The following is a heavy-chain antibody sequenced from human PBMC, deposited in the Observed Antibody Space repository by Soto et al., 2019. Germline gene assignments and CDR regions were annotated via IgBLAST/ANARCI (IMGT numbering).Heavy chain of an antibody. J-gene: IGHJ4*02. CDR1: GFTFSSYW. CDR2: INSDGSST. Sequence: GGSLRLSCAASGFTFSSYWMHWVRQAPGKGLVRVSRINSDGSSTSYADSVKGRFTISRDNAKNTLYLQMNSLRAEDTAMYYCARAKWLRFPFDYWGQGTLVTVSS. V-gene: IGHV3-74*01. D-gene: IGHD5-12*01. CDR3: ARAKWLRFPFDY.